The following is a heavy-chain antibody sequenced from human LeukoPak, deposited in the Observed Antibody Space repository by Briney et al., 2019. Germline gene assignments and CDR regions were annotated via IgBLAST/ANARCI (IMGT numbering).Heavy chain of an antibody. V-gene: IGHV4-59*08. CDR2: IYYSGST. D-gene: IGHD3-10*01. CDR3: ARVEYYGVDP. CDR1: GGSISSYY. J-gene: IGHJ5*02. Sequence: SETLSLTCTVSGGSISSYYWSWIRQPPGKGLEWIGYIYYSGSTYYNPSLKSRVTISVDTSKNQFSLKLSSVTAADTAVYYCARVEYYGVDPWGQGTLVTVSS.